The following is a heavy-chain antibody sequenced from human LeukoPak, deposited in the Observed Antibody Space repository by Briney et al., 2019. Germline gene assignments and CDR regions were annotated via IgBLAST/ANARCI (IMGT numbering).Heavy chain of an antibody. CDR1: GGSISSGSYY. CDR2: IYTSGST. Sequence: SQTLSLTCTVSGGSISSGSYYWSWIRQPAGKGLEWIGRIYTSGSTNYNPSLKSRVTISVDTSKNQFSLKLSSVTAADTAVYYCARDYGFWSGPEHYYYYYMDVWGKGTTVTVSS. J-gene: IGHJ6*03. CDR3: ARDYGFWSGPEHYYYYYMDV. V-gene: IGHV4-61*02. D-gene: IGHD3-3*01.